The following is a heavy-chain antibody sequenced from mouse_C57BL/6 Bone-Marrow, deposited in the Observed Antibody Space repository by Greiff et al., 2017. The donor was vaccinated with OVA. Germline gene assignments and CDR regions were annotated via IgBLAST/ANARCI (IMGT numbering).Heavy chain of an antibody. CDR1: GYTFTSYW. CDR3: AIDYGSDPRAMDY. Sequence: QVQLQQPGAELVRPGSSVKLSCKASGYTFTSYWMDWVKQRPGQGLEWIGNIYPSDSETHYNQKFKDKATLTVDKSSSTAYMQLSSLTSEDSAVYYCAIDYGSDPRAMDYWGQGTSVTVSS. CDR2: IYPSDSET. D-gene: IGHD1-1*01. V-gene: IGHV1-61*01. J-gene: IGHJ4*01.